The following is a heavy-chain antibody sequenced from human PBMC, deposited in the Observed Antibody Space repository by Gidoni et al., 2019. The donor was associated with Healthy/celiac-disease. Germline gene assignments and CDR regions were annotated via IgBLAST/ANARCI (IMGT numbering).Heavy chain of an antibody. V-gene: IGHV3-30*04. CDR1: GWTFSSND. D-gene: IGHD3-3*01. CDR3: ARGGRFLEWLTTYYFDY. Sequence: QVQLVESGGGVVKPGRSLRLTWAASGWTFSSNDMHWVRQAPGKGLEWVAVISYDGSNKYYADSVKCRFTISRDNSKNTLYLQMNSLRAEDTAVYYCARGGRFLEWLTTYYFDYWGQGTLVTVSS. J-gene: IGHJ4*02. CDR2: ISYDGSNK.